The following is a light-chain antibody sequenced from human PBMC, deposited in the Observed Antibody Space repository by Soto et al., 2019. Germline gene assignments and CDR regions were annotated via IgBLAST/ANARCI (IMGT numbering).Light chain of an antibody. J-gene: IGKJ4*01. CDR3: QQYGGSPRALS. CDR1: QTVGTDS. V-gene: IGKV3-20*01. CDR2: ATS. Sequence: EIVLTQSPDTLSLSPGERATLSCRASQTVGTDSLVWYQQKIGQPPRLLIYATSRRATGIPDRFSGSGSGTDFTLTISRLEPEDFAVYYCQQYGGSPRALSFGGGTRVESK.